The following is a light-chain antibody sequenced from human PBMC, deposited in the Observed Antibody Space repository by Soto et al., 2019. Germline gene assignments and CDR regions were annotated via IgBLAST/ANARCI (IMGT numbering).Light chain of an antibody. CDR3: QQYGSSPS. J-gene: IGKJ4*01. CDR1: QSVSSSY. Sequence: EIVLKQSPGTLSLSPGERATLSCRASQSVSSSYLAWYQQKPGQAPRLLIYGASSRATGIPDRFSGSGSGTDFTLTISRLEPEDVAVYYCQQYGSSPSFGGGTNVEIK. V-gene: IGKV3-20*01. CDR2: GAS.